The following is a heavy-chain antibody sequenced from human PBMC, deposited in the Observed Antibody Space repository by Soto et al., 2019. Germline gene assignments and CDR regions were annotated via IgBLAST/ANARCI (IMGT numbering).Heavy chain of an antibody. Sequence: SGGSLRLSCAVSGFTFNSYGMSWVRQAPGKGLEWVSAISASGGSRYYADSVKGRFTISRDNSKNTLFLQMNSLSAEDTAVYYCARRYYYDGSGPYGMDVWGQGTTVTVSS. J-gene: IGHJ6*02. V-gene: IGHV3-23*01. CDR3: ARRYYYDGSGPYGMDV. D-gene: IGHD3-22*01. CDR2: ISASGGSR. CDR1: GFTFNSYG.